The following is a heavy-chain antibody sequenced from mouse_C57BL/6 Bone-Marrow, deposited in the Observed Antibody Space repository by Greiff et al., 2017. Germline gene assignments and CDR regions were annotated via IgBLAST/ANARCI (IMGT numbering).Heavy chain of an antibody. CDR3: ARGAYYDGSPYYFDY. Sequence: VQLQQPGAELVKPGASVKLSCKASGYTFTSYWMHWVKQRPGQGLEWIGMIHPNSGSTNYNEKFKSKATLTVDKSSSTAYMQLSSLTSEDSAVYDCARGAYYDGSPYYFDYWGQGTTLTVSA. J-gene: IGHJ2*01. V-gene: IGHV1-64*01. CDR2: IHPNSGST. D-gene: IGHD1-1*01. CDR1: GYTFTSYW.